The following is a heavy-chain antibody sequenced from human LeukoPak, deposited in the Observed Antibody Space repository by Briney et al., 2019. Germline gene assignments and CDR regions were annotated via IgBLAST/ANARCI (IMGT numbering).Heavy chain of an antibody. J-gene: IGHJ6*02. CDR1: GFTFSSYE. CDR2: ISSSGSTI. Sequence: PGGSLRLSCAASGFTFSSYEMNWVRQAPGKGLEWVSYISSSGSTIYYADSVKGRFTISRDNAKNSLYLQMNSLRAEDTAVYYCARDLSGGDYGYYYYGMDVWSQGTTVTVSS. CDR3: ARDLSGGDYGYYYYGMDV. D-gene: IGHD4-17*01. V-gene: IGHV3-48*03.